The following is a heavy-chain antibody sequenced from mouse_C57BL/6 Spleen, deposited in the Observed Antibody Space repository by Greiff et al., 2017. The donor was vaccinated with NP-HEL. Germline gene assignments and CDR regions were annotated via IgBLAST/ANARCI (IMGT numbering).Heavy chain of an antibody. V-gene: IGHV1-15*01. CDR2: IDPETGGT. Sequence: QVQLQQSGAELVRPGASVTLSCKASGYTFTDYEMHWVKQTPVHGLEWIGAIDPETGGTAYNQKFKGKAILTADKSSSTAYMELRSLTSEDSAVYYCTRSRYDGFSWFAYWGQGTLVTVSA. J-gene: IGHJ3*01. CDR3: TRSRYDGFSWFAY. CDR1: GYTFTDYE. D-gene: IGHD2-3*01.